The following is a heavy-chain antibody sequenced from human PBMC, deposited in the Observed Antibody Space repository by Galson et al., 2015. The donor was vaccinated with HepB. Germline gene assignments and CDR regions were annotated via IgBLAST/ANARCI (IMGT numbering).Heavy chain of an antibody. Sequence: SLRLSCAASGFTFSDYYMRWIRQAPGKGLEWVSYISSGSTIYYADSVKGRFTISRDNSKNTLYLQMNSLRAEDTAVYYCAKGKALLVGATSCRMDVWGQGTTVTVSS. CDR1: GFTFSDYY. V-gene: IGHV3-11*04. D-gene: IGHD1-26*01. CDR3: AKGKALLVGATSCRMDV. J-gene: IGHJ6*02. CDR2: ISSGSTI.